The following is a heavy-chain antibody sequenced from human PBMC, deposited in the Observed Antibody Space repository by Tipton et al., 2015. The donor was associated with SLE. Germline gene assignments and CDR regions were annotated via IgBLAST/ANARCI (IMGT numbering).Heavy chain of an antibody. Sequence: TLSLTCTVSGGSISSGGYYWSWIRQPAGKGLEWIGHIYTSGSTNYNPSLKSRVTISVDTSKNQFSLKLSSVTAADTAVYYCARGDYGGNSPFDYWGQGTLVTVSS. CDR2: IYTSGST. V-gene: IGHV4-61*09. CDR1: GGSISSGGYY. D-gene: IGHD4-23*01. CDR3: ARGDYGGNSPFDY. J-gene: IGHJ4*02.